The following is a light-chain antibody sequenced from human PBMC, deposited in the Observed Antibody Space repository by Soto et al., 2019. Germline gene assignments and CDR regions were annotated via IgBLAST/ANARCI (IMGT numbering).Light chain of an antibody. CDR2: LNSDGSH. J-gene: IGLJ3*02. CDR1: SGHSNYA. V-gene: IGLV4-69*01. CDR3: QTWGTGIRV. Sequence: QPVLTQSPSASASLGASVKLTCTLSSGHSNYAIAWHQQQPEKGPRYLMNLNSDGSHKKGDGIPDRFSGSSSGAERYLTISSLQSEDEADYYCQTWGTGIRVFGGGTKLTV.